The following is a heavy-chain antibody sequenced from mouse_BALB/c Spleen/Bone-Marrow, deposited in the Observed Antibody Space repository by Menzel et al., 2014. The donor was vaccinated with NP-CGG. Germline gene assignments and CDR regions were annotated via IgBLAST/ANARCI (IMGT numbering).Heavy chain of an antibody. CDR3: ARALYDCDDLYCAMDC. CDR2: IWGDGST. CDR1: GFSLTGYG. V-gene: IGHV2-6-7*01. D-gene: IGHD2-4*01. J-gene: IGHJ4*01. Sequence: QVQLKQSGPGLVAPSQSLSITCTVSGFSLTGYGVNWVRQPPGKGLEWLGMIWGDGSTDYNSALKSRLSISKDNSKSQVFLKMNSLQTDDTARYYCARALYDCDDLYCAMDCWGQGTSVTVSS.